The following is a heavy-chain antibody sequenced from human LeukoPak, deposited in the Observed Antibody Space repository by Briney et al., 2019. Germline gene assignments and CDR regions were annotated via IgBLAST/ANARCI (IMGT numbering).Heavy chain of an antibody. CDR3: ARVEEYYDILSGYQNSYFDL. J-gene: IGHJ2*01. Sequence: GGSLRLSCAASGFLFSNFWMGWVRQAPGKGLEWVANIKQDESEKYYVDSVKGRFTISRDNAKKSLYLQMNSLRAEDTAVYYCARVEEYYDILSGYQNSYFDLWGRGTLVTVSS. CDR2: IKQDESEK. D-gene: IGHD3-9*01. V-gene: IGHV3-7*01. CDR1: GFLFSNFW.